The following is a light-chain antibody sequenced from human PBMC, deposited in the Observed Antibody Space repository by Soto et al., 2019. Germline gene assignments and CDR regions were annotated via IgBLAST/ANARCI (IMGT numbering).Light chain of an antibody. CDR3: QQRSNWPPT. Sequence: EIVLTQSPVTLSVSPGERATLSCRASQSVSSSYLAWYQQKPGQAPRLLIYGASSRATGIPDRFSGSGSGTDFTLTISSLEPEDFAVYYCQQRSNWPPTFGQGTKVDIK. CDR2: GAS. J-gene: IGKJ1*01. V-gene: IGKV3D-20*02. CDR1: QSVSSSY.